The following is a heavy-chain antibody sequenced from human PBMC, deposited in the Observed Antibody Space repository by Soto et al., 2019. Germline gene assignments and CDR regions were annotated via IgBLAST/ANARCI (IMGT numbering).Heavy chain of an antibody. CDR1: GFTFITYS. D-gene: IGHD3-22*01. J-gene: IGHJ3*02. CDR3: ARGRTGYYFDSIVLGDAFDT. Sequence: QSGGSLSLSCAASGFTFITYSMYWVRNAPLKGLGWVAVIWYDGTTKYYADSVKGRFTISRDNSKNTLYLQMNSLRAEDTAVYYCARGRTGYYFDSIVLGDAFDTWGQGTMVTVSS. V-gene: IGHV3-33*01. CDR2: IWYDGTTK.